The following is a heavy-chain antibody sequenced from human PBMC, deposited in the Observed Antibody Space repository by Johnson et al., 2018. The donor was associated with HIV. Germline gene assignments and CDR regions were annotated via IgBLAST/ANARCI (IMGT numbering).Heavy chain of an antibody. D-gene: IGHD1-1*01. J-gene: IGHJ3*02. CDR2: ISYDGSNK. CDR1: GFTFSNYG. CDR3: AKDWYNWNDGGGYDAFDI. V-gene: IGHV3-30*18. Sequence: QVQLVESGGGVVQPGRSLRLSCAASGFTFSNYGMHWVRQAPGKGLEWVAVISYDGSNKYYADSGKGRFTISRDNSKNTLYLQMNSLRAEDTAVYYCAKDWYNWNDGGGYDAFDIWGQGTMVTVSS.